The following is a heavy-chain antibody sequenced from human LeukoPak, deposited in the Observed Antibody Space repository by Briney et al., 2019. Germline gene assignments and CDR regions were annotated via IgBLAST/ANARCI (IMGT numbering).Heavy chain of an antibody. CDR2: ISGSGATI. CDR1: GFTFSSFE. Sequence: GGSLRLSCAASGFTFSSFEMNWVGQAPGKGLEWVSYISGSGATIYYADSVKGRFTISRDNAKKSVYLQLNSLRVEDTAVYYCARDGATIGGALDIWGQGTMVTVPS. J-gene: IGHJ3*02. D-gene: IGHD1-26*01. CDR3: ARDGATIGGALDI. V-gene: IGHV3-48*03.